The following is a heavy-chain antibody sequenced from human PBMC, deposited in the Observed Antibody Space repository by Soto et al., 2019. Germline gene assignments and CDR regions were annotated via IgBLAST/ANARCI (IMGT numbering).Heavy chain of an antibody. J-gene: IGHJ4*02. V-gene: IGHV3-23*01. CDR1: GFTFGTYG. CDR2: ISAGGAST. CDR3: AKVGFDSSGYYAADY. D-gene: IGHD3-22*01. Sequence: EVQLLESGGGLVQPGGSLRLTCVASGFTFGTYGMTWVRQAPGKGLEWVSCISAGGASTYYADSVKGRFTFSRDNSKNTLYLQMSSLRAEDTAVYYCAKVGFDSSGYYAADYWGQGTLVTVSS.